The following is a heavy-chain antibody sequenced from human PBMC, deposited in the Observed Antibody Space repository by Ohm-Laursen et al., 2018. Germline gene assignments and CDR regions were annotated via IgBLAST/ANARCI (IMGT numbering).Heavy chain of an antibody. CDR3: AREIPHYNRVYHFDL. CDR1: GFTVSSYE. Sequence: SLRLSCSASGFTVSSYEMSWVRQAPGKGLEWVSLIYAGGSTHYADSVKGRFTISRDTSKNTLYLQMNSLRVEDTAVYYCAREIPHYNRVYHFDLWGRGTLVSVSS. CDR2: IYAGGST. D-gene: IGHD1-14*01. J-gene: IGHJ2*01. V-gene: IGHV3-53*01.